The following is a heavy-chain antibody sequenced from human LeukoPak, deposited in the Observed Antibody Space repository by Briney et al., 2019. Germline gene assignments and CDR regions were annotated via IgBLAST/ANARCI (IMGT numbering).Heavy chain of an antibody. CDR1: GFTFSSYW. D-gene: IGHD6-6*01. Sequence: PGGSLRLSCAASGFTFSSYWMSWVRQAPGKGLEWVANIKQDGSEKYYVDSVKDRFTISRDNAKNSLYLQMNSLRAEDTAVYYCAKDPPSIAARHYYYYYMDVWGKGTTVTVSS. CDR3: AKDPPSIAARHYYYYYMDV. V-gene: IGHV3-7*01. CDR2: IKQDGSEK. J-gene: IGHJ6*03.